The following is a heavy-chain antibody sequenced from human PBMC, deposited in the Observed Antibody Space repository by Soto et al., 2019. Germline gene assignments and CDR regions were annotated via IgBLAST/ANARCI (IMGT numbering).Heavy chain of an antibody. CDR3: AKAKFYFDSRPFDS. D-gene: IGHD6-6*01. Sequence: PGGSLRLACSTSGFTFEYYAGHWVRQASRKGLWLCSFINADGSDRSYAGSVKGRFTISRDNPTGSFYLQMDRLRLEDTAIYYCAKAKFYFDSRPFDSWGQGTLVTVSS. V-gene: IGHV3-43D*04. CDR1: GFTFEYYA. J-gene: IGHJ4*02. CDR2: INADGSDR.